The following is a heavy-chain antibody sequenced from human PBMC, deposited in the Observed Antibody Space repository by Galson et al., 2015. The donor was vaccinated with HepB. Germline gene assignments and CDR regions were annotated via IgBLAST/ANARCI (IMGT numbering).Heavy chain of an antibody. J-gene: IGHJ5*02. CDR2: INPSGGST. D-gene: IGHD3-10*01. CDR1: GYTFTSYY. CDR3: ARASPFGVNWFDP. Sequence: SVKVSCKASGYTFTSYYMHWVRQAPGQGLEWMGIINPSGGSTSYAQKLQGRVTMTRDTSTSTVYMELSSLRSEDTAAYYCARASPFGVNWFDPWGQGTLVTVSS. V-gene: IGHV1-46*04.